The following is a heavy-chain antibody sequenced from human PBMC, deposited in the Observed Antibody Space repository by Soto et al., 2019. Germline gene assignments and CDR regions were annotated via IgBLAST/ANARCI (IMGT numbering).Heavy chain of an antibody. V-gene: IGHV3-11*01. J-gene: IGHJ4*02. D-gene: IGHD3-22*01. Sequence: QVQLVESGGGLVKPGGSLRLSCAASGFTFSDYYMSWIRQAPGKGLEWISYISRTGSLTYYAASVEGRFTISRDNAKNSLYLHMNSLRAEDTALHYCARDKNYDYSTFDYWGQGTLVTVSS. CDR3: ARDKNYDYSTFDY. CDR1: GFTFSDYY. CDR2: ISRTGSLT.